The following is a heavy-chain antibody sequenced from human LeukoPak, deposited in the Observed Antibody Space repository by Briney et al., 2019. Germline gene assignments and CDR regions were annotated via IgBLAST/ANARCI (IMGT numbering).Heavy chain of an antibody. CDR3: AKGVVAAIMAY. CDR1: GFTFTSYA. CDR2: ISGSGGST. D-gene: IGHD2-15*01. J-gene: IGHJ4*02. V-gene: IGHV3-23*01. Sequence: GGSLRLSCAASGFTFTSYAMSWVRQAPGKGLEWVSAISGSGGSTYYADSVKGRFTISRDNSKNTLYLQMNSLRAEDTAVYYCAKGVVAAIMAYWGQGTLVTVSS.